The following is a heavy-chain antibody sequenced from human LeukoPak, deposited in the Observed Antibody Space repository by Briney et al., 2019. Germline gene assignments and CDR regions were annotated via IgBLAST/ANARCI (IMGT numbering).Heavy chain of an antibody. D-gene: IGHD3-16*01. CDR2: IPYDGSNK. Sequence: GGSLRLSCVASGLTFSDYSMDWVRQAPGKGLEWVAVIPYDGSNKYYADSVKGRFTISRDNSKNTLYLQMNSLRAEDTAVYYCAKWGDVFYYYGMDVWGQGTTVTVSS. CDR1: GLTFSDYS. CDR3: AKWGDVFYYYGMDV. J-gene: IGHJ6*02. V-gene: IGHV3-30*18.